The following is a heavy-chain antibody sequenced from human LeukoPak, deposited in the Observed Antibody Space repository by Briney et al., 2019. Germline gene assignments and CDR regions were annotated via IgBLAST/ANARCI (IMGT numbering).Heavy chain of an antibody. CDR1: GYTLTELS. D-gene: IGHD4-11*01. CDR3: ATGYSNPRELRYGMDV. Sequence: ASVKVSCKVSGYTLTELSMHWVRQAPGKGLEWMGGFDPEDGETIYAQKFQGRVTMTEDTSTDTAYMELSSLRSEDTAVYYCATGYSNPRELRYGMDVWGQGTTVTVSS. J-gene: IGHJ6*02. CDR2: FDPEDGET. V-gene: IGHV1-24*01.